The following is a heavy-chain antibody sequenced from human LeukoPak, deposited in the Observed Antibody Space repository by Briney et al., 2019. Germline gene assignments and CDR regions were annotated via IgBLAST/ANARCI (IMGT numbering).Heavy chain of an antibody. CDR1: GYSISSGYY. Sequence: PSETLSLTCTVSGYSISSGYYWGWIRQPPGKGLEWIGSIFYSGSTYYNPSLKSRVTMSADTSKTQFSLKLSSVTAADTAVYYCARERGDYGGNSFDYWGQGTLVTVSS. J-gene: IGHJ4*02. D-gene: IGHD4-23*01. CDR2: IFYSGST. CDR3: ARERGDYGGNSFDY. V-gene: IGHV4-38-2*02.